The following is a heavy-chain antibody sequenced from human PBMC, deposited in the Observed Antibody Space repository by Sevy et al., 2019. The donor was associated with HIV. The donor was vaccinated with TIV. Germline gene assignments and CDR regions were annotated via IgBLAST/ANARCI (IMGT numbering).Heavy chain of an antibody. Sequence: GGSLRLSCAASGFTLSSYGMHWVRQAPGKGLEWVAVISYDGSNKYYADSVKGRFTISRDNSKNTLYLQMNSLRAEDTAVYYCAKVLPRSSSWYYYYYGMDVWGQGTTVTVSS. CDR3: AKVLPRSSSWYYYYYGMDV. D-gene: IGHD6-13*01. CDR2: ISYDGSNK. J-gene: IGHJ6*02. CDR1: GFTLSSYG. V-gene: IGHV3-30*18.